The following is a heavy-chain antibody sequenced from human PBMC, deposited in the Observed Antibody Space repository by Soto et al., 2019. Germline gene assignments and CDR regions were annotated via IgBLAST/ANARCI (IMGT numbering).Heavy chain of an antibody. CDR1: GFTFSSYD. CDR3: ARAGSESSNQPDYYYYMDV. Sequence: GGSLRLSCAASGFTFSSYDMHWVRQATGKGLEWVSAIGTAGDTYYPGSVKGRFTISRENAKNSLYLQMNSLRAEDTAVYYCARAGSESSNQPDYYYYMDVWGKGTTVTVSS. J-gene: IGHJ6*03. CDR2: IGTAGDT. D-gene: IGHD4-4*01. V-gene: IGHV3-13*01.